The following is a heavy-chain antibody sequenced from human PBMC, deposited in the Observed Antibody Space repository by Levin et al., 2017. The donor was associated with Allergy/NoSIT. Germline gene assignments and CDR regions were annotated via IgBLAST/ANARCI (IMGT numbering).Heavy chain of an antibody. CDR3: ARDVPFITMVQGVSDY. V-gene: IGHV3-21*01. CDR1: GFTFSSYS. CDR2: ISSSSSYI. D-gene: IGHD3-10*01. Sequence: GESLKISCAASGFTFSSYSMNWVRQAPGKGLEWVSSISSSSSYIYYADSVKGRFTISRDNAKNSLYLQMNSLRAEDTAVYYCARDVPFITMVQGVSDYWGQGTLVTVSS. J-gene: IGHJ4*02.